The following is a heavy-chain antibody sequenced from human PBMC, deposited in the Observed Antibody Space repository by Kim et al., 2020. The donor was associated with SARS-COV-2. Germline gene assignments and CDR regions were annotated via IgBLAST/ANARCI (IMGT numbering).Heavy chain of an antibody. D-gene: IGHD2-15*01. CDR1: GYSFTSYW. CDR2: IYPGDSDT. V-gene: IGHV5-51*01. CDR3: ARQRIGYCSGGSCYFDY. Sequence: GASLKISCKGSGYSFTSYWIGWVRQMPGKGLEWMGIIYPGDSDTRYSPSFQGQVTISADKSISTAYLQWSSLKASDTAMYYCARQRIGYCSGGSCYFDYWGQGTLVTVSS. J-gene: IGHJ4*02.